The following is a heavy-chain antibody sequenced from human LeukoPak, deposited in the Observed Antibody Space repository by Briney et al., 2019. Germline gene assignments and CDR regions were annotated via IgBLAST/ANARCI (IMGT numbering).Heavy chain of an antibody. CDR2: ISSSSSYI. CDR3: ASGQYYYDSSGYYKPQEYFQH. V-gene: IGHV3-21*04. J-gene: IGHJ1*01. Sequence: GGSLRLSCAASGFTFSSYSMNWVRQAPGKGLEWVSSISSSSSYIYYADSVKGRFTISRDNAKNSLYLQMNSLRAEDTAVYYCASGQYYYDSSGYYKPQEYFQHWGQGTLVTVSS. D-gene: IGHD3-22*01. CDR1: GFTFSSYS.